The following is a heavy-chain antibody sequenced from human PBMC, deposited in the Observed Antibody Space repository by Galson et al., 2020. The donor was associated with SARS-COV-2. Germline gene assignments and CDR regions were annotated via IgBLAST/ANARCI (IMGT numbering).Heavy chain of an antibody. CDR2: IIPILGIA. Sequence: SVKVSCKASGGTFSSYAISWVRQAPGQGLEWMGGIIPILGIANYAQKFQGRVTITADQSTSTAYMELSSLRSEDTAVYYCARTRYNWNDLSWYYYYYMDVWGKGTTVTVSS. CDR3: ARTRYNWNDLSWYYYYYMDV. CDR1: GGTFSSYA. V-gene: IGHV1-69*10. D-gene: IGHD1-20*01. J-gene: IGHJ6*03.